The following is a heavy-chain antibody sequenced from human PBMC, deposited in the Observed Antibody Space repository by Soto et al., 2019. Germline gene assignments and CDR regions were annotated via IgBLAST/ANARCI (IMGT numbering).Heavy chain of an antibody. V-gene: IGHV3-30*04. CDR1: GFTFNSLS. CDR2: VSFDGKVT. Sequence: QVQLVESGGGMAQAGTSLRLSCTGSGFTFNSLSLHWVRQGPDKSLEWVAVVSFDGKVTYYADSVKGRFTVSRDISKNTIYLQANSLRPEDTAVFYCAREPYGDSRYFDYWGQGTAVTVSS. J-gene: IGHJ4*02. CDR3: AREPYGDSRYFDY. D-gene: IGHD2-21*02.